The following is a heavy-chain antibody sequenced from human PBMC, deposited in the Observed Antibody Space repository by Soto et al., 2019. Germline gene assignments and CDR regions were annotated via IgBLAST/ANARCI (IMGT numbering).Heavy chain of an antibody. D-gene: IGHD4-17*01. CDR2: ST. CDR3: ARVGGDDFGDSGGFDY. V-gene: IGHV4-4*02. J-gene: IGHJ4*02. CDR1: GDSISRNSC. Sequence: PSETLSLTCAVSGDSISRNSCWTWVRQSPGKGLECIGSTIYNPSLKSRVTTSVDKSKNHFSLQLRSVTAADTAVYYCARVGGDDFGDSGGFDYWGQGTLVTVSS.